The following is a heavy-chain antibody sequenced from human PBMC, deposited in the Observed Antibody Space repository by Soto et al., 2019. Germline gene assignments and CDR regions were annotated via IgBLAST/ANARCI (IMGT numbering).Heavy chain of an antibody. CDR2: IYYSGST. Sequence: SSETLFLTCTVSGGSISSGDYYWSWIRQPPGKGLEWIGYIYYSGSTYYNPSLKSRVTISVDTSKNQFSLKLSSVTAADTAVYYCAGQYYDFWSGSNYGMDVWGQGTTVTVSS. J-gene: IGHJ6*02. CDR3: AGQYYDFWSGSNYGMDV. V-gene: IGHV4-30-4*01. CDR1: GGSISSGDYY. D-gene: IGHD3-3*01.